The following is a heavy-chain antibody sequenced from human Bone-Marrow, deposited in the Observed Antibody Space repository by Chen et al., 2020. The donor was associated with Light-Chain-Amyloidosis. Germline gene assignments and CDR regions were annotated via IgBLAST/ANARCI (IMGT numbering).Heavy chain of an antibody. CDR3: ARSFYYSSSSFDY. Sequence: EVQLVESGGGLVQPGWSLRLSCAASGFTFSSYWMSWVRQAPGKGLEWVANIKQDGSEKYYVDSVKGRFTISRDNAKNSLYLQMNSLRAEDTAVYYCARSFYYSSSSFDYWGQGTLVTVSS. D-gene: IGHD6-6*01. CDR2: IKQDGSEK. V-gene: IGHV3-7*01. CDR1: GFTFSSYW. J-gene: IGHJ4*02.